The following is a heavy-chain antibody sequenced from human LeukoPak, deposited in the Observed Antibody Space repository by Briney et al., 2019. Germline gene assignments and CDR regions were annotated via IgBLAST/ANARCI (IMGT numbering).Heavy chain of an antibody. V-gene: IGHV1-18*01. CDR2: TSAYNGNT. CDR1: GYSFTSYG. Sequence: ASVKVSCKASGYSFTSYGISWVRQAPGQGLEWMGWTSAYNGNTNYAQKLQGRVTMTTDTSTSTAYMELRSLRSDDTAVYYCATAVAGTGAFDIWGQGTMVTVSS. D-gene: IGHD6-19*01. CDR3: ATAVAGTGAFDI. J-gene: IGHJ3*02.